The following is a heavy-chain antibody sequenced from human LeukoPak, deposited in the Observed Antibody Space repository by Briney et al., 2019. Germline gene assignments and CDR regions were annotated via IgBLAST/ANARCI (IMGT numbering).Heavy chain of an antibody. J-gene: IGHJ4*02. V-gene: IGHV3-30*04. D-gene: IGHD3-3*01. Sequence: GGSLRLSCAASGFTFSSYAMHWVRQAPGKGLEWVAVISYDGSNKYYADSVKGRFTISRDNSKNTLYLQMNSLRAEDTAVYYCARWGGQYDFWSGYYSFDYWGQGTLVTASS. CDR2: ISYDGSNK. CDR3: ARWGGQYDFWSGYYSFDY. CDR1: GFTFSSYA.